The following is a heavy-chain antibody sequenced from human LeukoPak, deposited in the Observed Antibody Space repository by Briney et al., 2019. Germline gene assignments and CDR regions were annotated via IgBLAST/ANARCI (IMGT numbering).Heavy chain of an antibody. CDR3: ARDHKGSAAGANWFDP. CDR1: GFTVSSNY. CDR2: IYSGGST. J-gene: IGHJ5*02. Sequence: GGSLRLSCAASGFTVSSNYMSWVRQAPGKGLEWVSVIYSGGSTYYADSVKGRFTISRDNSKNTLYLQMNSLRAEDTAVYYCARDHKGSAAGANWFDPWGQGTLVTVSS. V-gene: IGHV3-53*01. D-gene: IGHD6-13*01.